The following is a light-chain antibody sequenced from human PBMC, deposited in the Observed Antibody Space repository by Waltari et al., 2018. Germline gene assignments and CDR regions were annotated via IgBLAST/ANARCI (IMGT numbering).Light chain of an antibody. CDR2: GTS. CDR1: HSFSGDY. V-gene: IGKV3-20*01. Sequence: EIVLTQSPGTLSLSPGDRATLSCRASHSFSGDYLAWYQQRPGQAPRLLISGTSSRATGIPYRFSGSGSGTDFTLTISRLEPEDCAVYYCLQYDTSPKTFGQGTKVDI. CDR3: LQYDTSPKT. J-gene: IGKJ1*01.